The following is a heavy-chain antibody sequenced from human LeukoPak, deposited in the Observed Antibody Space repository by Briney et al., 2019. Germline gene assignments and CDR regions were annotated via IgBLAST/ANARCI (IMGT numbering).Heavy chain of an antibody. V-gene: IGHV1-24*01. CDR2: FDPEDGET. CDR3: ATPPATKGYSYGYYFDY. D-gene: IGHD5-18*01. Sequence: ASVKVSCKVSGYTLTELSMHWVRQAPGKGLEWMGGFDPEDGETIYAQKFQGRVTMTEDTSTDTAYMELSSLRSEDTAVYYCATPPATKGYSYGYYFDYWGQGTLVTVSS. CDR1: GYTLTELS. J-gene: IGHJ4*02.